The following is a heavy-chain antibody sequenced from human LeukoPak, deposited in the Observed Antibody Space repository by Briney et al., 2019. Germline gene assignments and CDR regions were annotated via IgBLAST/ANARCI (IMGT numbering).Heavy chain of an antibody. D-gene: IGHD3-22*01. V-gene: IGHV4-39*07. CDR1: RDSISSSSYY. CDR2: IYYSGNT. J-gene: IGHJ6*02. CDR3: ARDARSTSHYYDTSGYLKRYYYYGMDV. Sequence: SETLSLTCTVSRDSISSSSYYWGWIRQPPGKGLEWIGSIYYSGNTYYNPSLKSRVTISVDKSKNQFSLKLSSVTAADTAVYYCARDARSTSHYYDTSGYLKRYYYYGMDVWGQGTTVTVSS.